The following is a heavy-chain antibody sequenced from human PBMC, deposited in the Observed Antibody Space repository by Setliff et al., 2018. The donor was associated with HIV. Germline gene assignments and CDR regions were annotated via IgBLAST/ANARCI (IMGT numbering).Heavy chain of an antibody. CDR2: IIPVFGTA. J-gene: IGHJ3*02. CDR1: GGTFNSYA. CDR3: ARGMYSSGWYDAFDI. Sequence: SVKVSCKASGGTFNSYAIDWVRQAPGQGLEWMGGIIPVFGTANYAQNFQGRVTITADESTSTAYMELSSLRSEDTAVYYCARGMYSSGWYDAFDIWGQGTMVTVSS. D-gene: IGHD6-19*01. V-gene: IGHV1-69*13.